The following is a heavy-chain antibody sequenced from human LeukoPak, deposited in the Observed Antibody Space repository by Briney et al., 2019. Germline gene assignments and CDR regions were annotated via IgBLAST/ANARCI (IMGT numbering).Heavy chain of an antibody. V-gene: IGHV3-74*01. J-gene: IGHJ4*02. CDR1: RFTFSTYW. CDR3: ARDQNHYGDLGFDC. Sequence: GGSLRLSCAASRFTFSTYWMHWVRQAPGKGLVWVSRINSDGSSTDYADSVKGRFTISRDNAKNTLYLQMNSLRAEDTAVYYCARDQNHYGDLGFDCWGQGTLVTVSS. D-gene: IGHD4-17*01. CDR2: INSDGSST.